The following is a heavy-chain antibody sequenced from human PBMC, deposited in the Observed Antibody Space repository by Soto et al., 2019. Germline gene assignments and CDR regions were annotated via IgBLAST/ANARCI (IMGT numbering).Heavy chain of an antibody. J-gene: IGHJ4*02. CDR2: ISGSGGST. V-gene: IGHV3-23*01. Sequence: EVQLLESGGGLVQPGGSLRLSCAASGFTFSSYAMSWVRQAPGKGLEWVSAISGSGGSTYYADSVKGRFTISRDNSKNTLYLQMNSLRAEDTAVYYCARDGLRFLEWSSFDYWGQGTLVTVSS. CDR3: ARDGLRFLEWSSFDY. CDR1: GFTFSSYA. D-gene: IGHD3-3*01.